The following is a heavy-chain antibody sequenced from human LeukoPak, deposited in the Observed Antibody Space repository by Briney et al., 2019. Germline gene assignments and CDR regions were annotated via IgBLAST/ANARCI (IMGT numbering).Heavy chain of an antibody. J-gene: IGHJ1*01. D-gene: IGHD6-19*01. CDR1: GGSISSYY. V-gene: IGHV4-59*01. CDR3: ATTGYSSGWYPPPPYFQH. Sequence: SETLSLTCTVSGGSISSYYWSWIRQPPGKGLEWIGYIYYSGSTNYNPSLKSRVTISVDTSKNQFSLKLSSVTAADTAVYYCATTGYSSGWYPPPPYFQHWGQGTLVTVSS. CDR2: IYYSGST.